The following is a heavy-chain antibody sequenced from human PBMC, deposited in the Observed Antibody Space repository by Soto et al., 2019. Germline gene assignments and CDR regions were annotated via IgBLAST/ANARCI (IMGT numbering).Heavy chain of an antibody. J-gene: IGHJ3*02. CDR3: ARVSPARTGDAFDI. CDR1: GFAFDDYG. CDR2: INWNGGST. Sequence: GGSLRLSCAASGFAFDDYGMSWVRQAPGKGLEWVSGINWNGGSTGYADSVKGRFTISRDNAKNSLYLQMNSLRAEDTALYHCARVSPARTGDAFDIWGQGTMVTVSS. V-gene: IGHV3-20*01.